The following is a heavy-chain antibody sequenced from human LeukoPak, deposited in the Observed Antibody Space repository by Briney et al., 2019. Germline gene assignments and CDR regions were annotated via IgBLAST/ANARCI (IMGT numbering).Heavy chain of an antibody. CDR3: TEDLETYFFDY. Sequence: PGGSLRLSCAASGFTFSSYAVSWVRQAPGKGLEWVSSISGSGGGTYYADSVKGRFTISRDNSKNTMYLQMNSLRGEDTALYYCTEDLETYFFDYWGQGTLVTVSS. CDR1: GFTFSSYA. V-gene: IGHV3-23*01. CDR2: ISGSGGGT. J-gene: IGHJ4*02.